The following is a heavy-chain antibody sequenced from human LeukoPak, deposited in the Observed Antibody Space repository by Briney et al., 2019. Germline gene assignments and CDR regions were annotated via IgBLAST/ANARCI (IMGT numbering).Heavy chain of an antibody. Sequence: SETLSLTCTVSGGSISSSSYYWGWIRQPPGKGLEWIGSIYYSGSTYYNPSLKSRVTISVDTSKNQFSLKLSSLTVADTAVYYCARDFSYHVSGSYSHFDYWGQGILVAVSS. CDR2: IYYSGST. CDR3: ARDFSYHVSGSYSHFDY. CDR1: GGSISSSSYY. D-gene: IGHD3-10*01. J-gene: IGHJ4*02. V-gene: IGHV4-39*07.